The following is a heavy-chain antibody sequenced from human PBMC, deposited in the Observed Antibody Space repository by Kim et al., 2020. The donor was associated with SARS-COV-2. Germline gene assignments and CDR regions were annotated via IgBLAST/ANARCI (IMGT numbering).Heavy chain of an antibody. Sequence: SVKVSCKASGFTFTNSALQWVRQARGQRPEWVGRIVFGSERTQYAQKFQERLTITWDMSSSTAYLELSSLRADDTAVYYCSAVVAGGYNYFHLGVRGQG. CDR1: GFTFTNSA. CDR2: IVFGSERT. D-gene: IGHD2-15*01. J-gene: IGHJ6*02. V-gene: IGHV1-58*01. CDR3: SAVVAGGYNYFHLGV.